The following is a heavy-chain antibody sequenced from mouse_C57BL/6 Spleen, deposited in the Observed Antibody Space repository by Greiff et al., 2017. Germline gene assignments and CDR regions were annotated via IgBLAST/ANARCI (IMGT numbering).Heavy chain of an antibody. CDR3: ARRDYGSSLFDY. CDR1: GYTFTSYW. V-gene: IGHV1-64*01. J-gene: IGHJ2*01. D-gene: IGHD1-1*01. Sequence: QVQLQQPGAELVKPGASVKLSCKASGYTFTSYWMHWVKQRPGQGLEWIGMIHPNSGSTNYNEKFKSKATLTVDKSSSTAYMHLSSLTSEDSAVYYCARRDYGSSLFDYGGQGPLSQSPQ. CDR2: IHPNSGST.